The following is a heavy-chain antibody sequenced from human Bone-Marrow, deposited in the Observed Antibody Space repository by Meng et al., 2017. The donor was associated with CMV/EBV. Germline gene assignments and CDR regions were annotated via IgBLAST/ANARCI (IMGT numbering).Heavy chain of an antibody. CDR2: ISAYNGNT. CDR1: GYTFTSYG. D-gene: IGHD2-2*01. Sequence: ASVKVSCKASGYTFTSYGISWVRQAPGQGLEWMGWISAYNGNTNYAQKLQGRVTMTTDTSTSTAYMELRSLRSDDTAVYYCARVYCSSTSCYGWFDPWGHGPRVTVSS. J-gene: IGHJ5*02. CDR3: ARVYCSSTSCYGWFDP. V-gene: IGHV1-18*01.